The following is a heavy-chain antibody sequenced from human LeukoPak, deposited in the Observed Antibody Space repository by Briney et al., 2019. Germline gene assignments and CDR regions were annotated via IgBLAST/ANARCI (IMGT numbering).Heavy chain of an antibody. CDR3: ARAPYYYDSSGYYYWFFDY. J-gene: IGHJ4*02. CDR1: GGTFSSYA. Sequence: VASVKVSCKASGGTFSSYAISWVRQAPGQGLEWMGGIIPIFGTANYAQKFQGRVTITADKSTSTAYMELSSLRSEDTAVYYCARAPYYYDSSGYYYWFFDYWGQGILVTVSS. V-gene: IGHV1-69*06. D-gene: IGHD3-22*01. CDR2: IIPIFGTA.